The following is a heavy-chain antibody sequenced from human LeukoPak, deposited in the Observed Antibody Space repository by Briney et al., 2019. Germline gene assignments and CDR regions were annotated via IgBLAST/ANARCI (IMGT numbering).Heavy chain of an antibody. Sequence: SETLSLTCTVSGGSISSYYWSWIRQPPGKGLEWIGYIYTSGSTNYNPSLKSRVTISVDTSKNQYSLKLSSVTAADTAVYYCARRYYYNLGSFPFDFWGQGTLVTVSS. D-gene: IGHD3-10*01. CDR3: ARRYYYNLGSFPFDF. CDR1: GGSISSYY. J-gene: IGHJ4*02. V-gene: IGHV4-4*09. CDR2: IYTSGST.